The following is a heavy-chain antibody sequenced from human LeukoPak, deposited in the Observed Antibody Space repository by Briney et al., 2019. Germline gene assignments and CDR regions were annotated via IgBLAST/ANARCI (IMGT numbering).Heavy chain of an antibody. CDR2: INHSGST. Sequence: SETLSLTCAVYGGSFSGYYWSWIRQPPGKGLEWIGEINHSGSTNYNPSLKSRVTISVDTSKNQFSLKLSSVAAADTAVYYCARGGSSWYSYYYYMDVWGKGTTVTVSS. CDR1: GGSFSGYY. J-gene: IGHJ6*03. V-gene: IGHV4-34*01. D-gene: IGHD6-13*01. CDR3: ARGGSSWYSYYYYMDV.